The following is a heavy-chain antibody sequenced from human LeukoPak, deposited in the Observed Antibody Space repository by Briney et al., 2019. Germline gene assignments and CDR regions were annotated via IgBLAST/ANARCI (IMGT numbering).Heavy chain of an antibody. CDR1: GFTFSSYG. CDR2: IWYDGSNK. Sequence: PGGSLRLSCAASGFTFSSYGMHWVRQAPGKGLEWVAVIWYDGSNKYYADSVKGRFTISRDNSKNTQYLQMNSLRAEDTAVYYCARDVIPADYGMDVWGQGTTVTVSS. CDR3: ARDVIPADYGMDV. V-gene: IGHV3-33*01. J-gene: IGHJ6*02. D-gene: IGHD2/OR15-2a*01.